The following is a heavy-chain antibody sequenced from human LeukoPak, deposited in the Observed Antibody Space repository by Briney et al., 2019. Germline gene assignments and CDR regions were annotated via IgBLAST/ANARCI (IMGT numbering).Heavy chain of an antibody. CDR1: GFTFDDYA. CDR3: AKDPRFRSSGWPYYFDY. D-gene: IGHD6-19*01. V-gene: IGHV3-9*01. J-gene: IGHJ4*02. CDR2: ISWNSGSI. Sequence: PGGSLRLSCAASGFTFDDYAMHWVRQAPGKGLEWVSGISWNSGSIGYADSVKGRFTISRDNAKNSLYPQMNSLRAEDTALYYCAKDPRFRSSGWPYYFDYWGQGTLVTVSS.